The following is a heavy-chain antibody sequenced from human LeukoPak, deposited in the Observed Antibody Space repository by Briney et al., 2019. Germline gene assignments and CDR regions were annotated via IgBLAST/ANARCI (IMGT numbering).Heavy chain of an antibody. CDR2: KAYSGGT. Sequence: SGTLSLTCTVSGGSMGTYSWCWIRQPPGKGLEWIGFKAYSGGTNYNPSLKSRVTISVDTSKGQISLNLKSVTAADTAVYYCVRDGGEWLPDLWGQGTLVTVSS. V-gene: IGHV4-59*01. D-gene: IGHD3-3*01. J-gene: IGHJ5*02. CDR1: GGSMGTYS. CDR3: VRDGGEWLPDL.